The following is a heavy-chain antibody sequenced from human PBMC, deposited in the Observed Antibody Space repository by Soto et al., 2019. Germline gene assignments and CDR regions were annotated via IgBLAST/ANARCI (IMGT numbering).Heavy chain of an antibody. V-gene: IGHV3-33*01. CDR2: IWYDGSNK. CDR3: ARDRLAYCGGDCYSWYFDY. CDR1: GFTFSSYG. Sequence: QVQLVESGGGVVQPGRSLRLSCAASGFTFSSYGMHWVRQAPGKGLEWVAVIWYDGSNKYYADSVKGRFTISRDNSKNTLYLQMNSLRAEYTAVYYCARDRLAYCGGDCYSWYFDYCGQGTLVTVST. J-gene: IGHJ4*02. D-gene: IGHD2-21*02.